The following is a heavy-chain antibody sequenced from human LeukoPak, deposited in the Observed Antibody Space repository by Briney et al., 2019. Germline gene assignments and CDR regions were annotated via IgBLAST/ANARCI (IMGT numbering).Heavy chain of an antibody. D-gene: IGHD2-21*02. V-gene: IGHV4-59*01. CDR1: GGSISSYY. J-gene: IGHJ3*02. Sequence: SETQTLICTVSGGSISSYYWSWIRQPPGKGLEWIGYIYYSGSFNYNPSLKSRVTISVDTSKNQFSLKLNSVTAADTAVYYCAREGLLCGGDCYSDAFDIWGQRRMLGVSS. CDR2: IYYSGSF. CDR3: AREGLLCGGDCYSDAFDI.